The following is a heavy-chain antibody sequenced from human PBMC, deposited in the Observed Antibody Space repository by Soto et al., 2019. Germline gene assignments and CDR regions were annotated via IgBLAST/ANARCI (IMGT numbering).Heavy chain of an antibody. CDR2: ISSSSSYI. Sequence: PGGSLRLSCAASGFTFSSYSMNWVRQVPGKWLEWVSSISSSSSYIYYADSVKGRFTISRDNAKNSLYLQMNSLRAEDTAVYYCARDWVAVAGTDPYYYYYGMDVWGQGXTVTVYS. CDR3: ARDWVAVAGTDPYYYYYGMDV. J-gene: IGHJ6*02. CDR1: GFTFSSYS. D-gene: IGHD6-19*01. V-gene: IGHV3-21*01.